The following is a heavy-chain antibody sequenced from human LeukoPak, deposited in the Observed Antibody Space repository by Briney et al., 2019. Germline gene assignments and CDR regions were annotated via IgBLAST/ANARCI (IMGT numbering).Heavy chain of an antibody. Sequence: PGGSLRLSCAASGFTFDDYAMHWVRQAPGKGLEWASGISWNSGSIGYADSVKGRFTISRDNAKNSLYLQMNSLRAEDTALYYCAKGQIYYGMDVWGQGTTVTVSS. V-gene: IGHV3-9*01. CDR2: ISWNSGSI. CDR1: GFTFDDYA. J-gene: IGHJ6*02. CDR3: AKGQIYYGMDV.